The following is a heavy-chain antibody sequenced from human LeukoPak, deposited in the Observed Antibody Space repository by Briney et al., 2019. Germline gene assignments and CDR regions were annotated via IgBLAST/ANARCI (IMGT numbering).Heavy chain of an antibody. CDR2: FDPEDGET. J-gene: IGHJ4*02. V-gene: IGHV1-24*01. CDR3: ATDQGIGFDY. Sequence: ASVKVSCKVSGYTLTELSMHWVRQAPGKGLEWMGGFDPEDGETIYAQKSQGRVTMTEDTSTDTAYMELSSLRSEDTAMYYCATDQGIGFDYWGQGTLVTVSS. CDR1: GYTLTELS. D-gene: IGHD6-13*01.